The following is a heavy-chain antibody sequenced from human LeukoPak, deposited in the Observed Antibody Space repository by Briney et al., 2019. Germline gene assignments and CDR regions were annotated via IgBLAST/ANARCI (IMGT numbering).Heavy chain of an antibody. V-gene: IGHV1-46*01. CDR1: GYTFTSYY. CDR3: AKSPETPYYDILTGYRYYYYYMDV. D-gene: IGHD3-9*01. Sequence: GASVKVSCKASGYTFTSYYMHWVRQAPGQGLEWMGIINPSGGSTSYAQKFQGRVTMTRDMSTSTVYMELSSLRSEDTAVYYCAKSPETPYYDILTGYRYYYYYMDVWGKGTTVTISS. J-gene: IGHJ6*03. CDR2: INPSGGST.